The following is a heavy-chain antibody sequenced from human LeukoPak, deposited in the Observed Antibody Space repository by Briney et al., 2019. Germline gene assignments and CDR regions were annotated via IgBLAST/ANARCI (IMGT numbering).Heavy chain of an antibody. J-gene: IGHJ4*02. V-gene: IGHV4-59*01. CDR2: IFHSGNT. D-gene: IGHD3-22*01. CDR3: ARTYYDSWGYYEVTY. Sequence: SETLSLTCTVSGGSMNSYYWSWLRQPPGKGLEWLGHIFHSGNTNDHPSLKGRVTISVDPSKNQFSLRLRSVTDADTAEYYCARTYYDSWGYYEVTYWGQGTLVTVSS. CDR1: GGSMNSYY.